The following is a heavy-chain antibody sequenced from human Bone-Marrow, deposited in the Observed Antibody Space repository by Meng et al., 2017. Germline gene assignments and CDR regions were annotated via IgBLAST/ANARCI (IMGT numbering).Heavy chain of an antibody. CDR3: ARDRLTYYYDSSGYYHDAFDI. CDR1: GYTFTSYY. V-gene: IGHV1-46*01. D-gene: IGHD3-22*01. CDR2: INPSGGST. J-gene: IGHJ3*02. Sequence: ASVKVSCKASGYTFTSYYMHWVRQAPGQGLEWMGIINPSGGSTSYAQKFQGRVTMTRDTSTSTVYMELSSLRSEDTAVYYCARDRLTYYYDSSGYYHDAFDIWAKGQWSPSPQ.